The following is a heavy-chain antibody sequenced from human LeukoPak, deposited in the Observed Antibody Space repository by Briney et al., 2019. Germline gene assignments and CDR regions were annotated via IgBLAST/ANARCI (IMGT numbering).Heavy chain of an antibody. CDR1: GGSISSYY. CDR2: IYYSGST. V-gene: IGHV4-59*01. CDR3: ARESRYSLGAFDI. J-gene: IGHJ3*02. D-gene: IGHD5-18*01. Sequence: SETLSLTCTVSGGSISSYYWSWIRQPPGKGLEWIGYIYYSGSTNYNPSLKSRVTISVDTSKNQFSLKLSSVTAADTAVYYCARESRYSLGAFDIWGQGTMVTVSS.